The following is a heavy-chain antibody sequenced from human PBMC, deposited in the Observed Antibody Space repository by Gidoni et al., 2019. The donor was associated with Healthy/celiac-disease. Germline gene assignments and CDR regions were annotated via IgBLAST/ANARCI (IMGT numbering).Heavy chain of an antibody. CDR1: GGSFSGYY. J-gene: IGHJ4*02. Sequence: QVQLQQWGAGLLKPSETLSLTCAVYGGSFSGYYWSWIRQPPGKGLEWIGEINHSGSTNYNPSLKSRVTISVDTSKNQFSLKLSSVTAADTAVYYCARPLNFYVWGSYRYGGFDYWGQGTLVTVSS. V-gene: IGHV4-34*01. D-gene: IGHD3-16*02. CDR3: ARPLNFYVWGSYRYGGFDY. CDR2: INHSGST.